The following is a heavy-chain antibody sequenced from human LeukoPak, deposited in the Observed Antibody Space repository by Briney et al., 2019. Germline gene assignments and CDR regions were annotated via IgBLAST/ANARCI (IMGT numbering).Heavy chain of an antibody. Sequence: GGSLRLSCEASGFTFSNYAMSWVRQAPGKGLEWVSGICGHGISIYYADSVKGRFTISRDNSKSTLYLVMISLRAEDTAVYYCAKEDGNYVSGRYYYFYYWGQGTLVTVSS. CDR3: AKEDGNYVSGRYYYFYY. D-gene: IGHD3-10*01. CDR1: GFTFSNYA. CDR2: ICGHGISI. V-gene: IGHV3-23*01. J-gene: IGHJ4*02.